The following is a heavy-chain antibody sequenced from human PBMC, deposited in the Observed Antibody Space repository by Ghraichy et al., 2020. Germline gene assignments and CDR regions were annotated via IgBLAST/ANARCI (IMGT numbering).Heavy chain of an antibody. V-gene: IGHV3-49*03. Sequence: GGSLRLSCTASGFTFGDYAMSWFRQAPGKGLEWVGFIRSKAYGGTTEYAASVKGRFTISRDDSKSIAYLQMNSLKTEDTAVYYCTRDGGQNDYGDYNSGYYYGMDVWGQGTTVTVSS. J-gene: IGHJ6*02. CDR3: TRDGGQNDYGDYNSGYYYGMDV. CDR2: IRSKAYGGTT. CDR1: GFTFGDYA. D-gene: IGHD4-17*01.